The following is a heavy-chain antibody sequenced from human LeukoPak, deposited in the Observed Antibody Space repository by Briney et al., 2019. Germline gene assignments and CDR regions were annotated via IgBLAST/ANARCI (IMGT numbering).Heavy chain of an antibody. V-gene: IGHV3-21*01. Sequence: PGGSLRLSCVASGFTFNTYNMNWVRQASGKGREWVSSITSSSSYIYYADSVKGRFTISRDNTKSSLYLQMNSLRDEDTAVYYCARDPYSGNYGDYYYYYMDVWGKGTTVTISS. CDR3: ARDPYSGNYGDYYYYYMDV. CDR1: GFTFNTYN. D-gene: IGHD1-26*01. J-gene: IGHJ6*03. CDR2: ITSSSSYI.